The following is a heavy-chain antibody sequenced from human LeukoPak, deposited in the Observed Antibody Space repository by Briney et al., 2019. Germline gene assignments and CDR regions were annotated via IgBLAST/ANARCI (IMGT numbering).Heavy chain of an antibody. V-gene: IGHV3-49*03. J-gene: IGHJ4*01. D-gene: IGHD5-18*01. Sequence: PGRSLRLSCTASGFTFGDYAMSWFRQAPGKGLEWVGFIRSKAYGGTTEYAASVKGRFTISRDDSKSIAYLQMNSLKTEDTAVYYCTRVTNTAMAPSDHWGQGTLVTVSS. CDR1: GFTFGDYA. CDR2: IRSKAYGGTT. CDR3: TRVTNTAMAPSDH.